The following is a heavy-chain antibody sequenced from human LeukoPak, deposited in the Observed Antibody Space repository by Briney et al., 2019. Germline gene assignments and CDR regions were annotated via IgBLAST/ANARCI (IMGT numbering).Heavy chain of an antibody. Sequence: GGSLRPSCAASGFTFSSYAMSWVRQAPGKGLEWVSAISGSGGSTYYADSVKGRFTISRDNSKNTLYLQMNSLRAEDTAVYYCAKDRIVVVPAANRVGYWFDPWGQGTLVTVSS. CDR2: ISGSGGST. CDR3: AKDRIVVVPAANRVGYWFDP. D-gene: IGHD2-2*01. CDR1: GFTFSSYA. V-gene: IGHV3-23*01. J-gene: IGHJ5*02.